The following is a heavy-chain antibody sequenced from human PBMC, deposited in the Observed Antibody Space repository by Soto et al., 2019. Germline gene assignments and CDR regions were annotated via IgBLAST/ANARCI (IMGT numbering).Heavy chain of an antibody. CDR1: GFTFSSYS. D-gene: IGHD3-10*01. J-gene: IGHJ5*02. CDR2: ISSSSSYI. V-gene: IGHV3-21*01. CDR3: ARVPTEMVRGVPNWFDP. Sequence: EVQLVESGGGLVKPGGSLRLSCAASGFTFSSYSMNWVRQAPGKGLEWVSSISSSSSYIYYADSVKGRFTISRDNAKNSLYLQMNSLRAEDTAVYYCARVPTEMVRGVPNWFDPWGQGTLVTVSS.